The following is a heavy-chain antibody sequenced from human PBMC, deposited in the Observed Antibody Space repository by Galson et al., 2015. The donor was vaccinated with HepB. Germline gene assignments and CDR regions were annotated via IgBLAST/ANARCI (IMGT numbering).Heavy chain of an antibody. CDR1: GFTVCNNY. CDR2: IYSGGST. D-gene: IGHD4-17*01. J-gene: IGHJ4*02. CDR3: ARDKSNDYVLD. V-gene: IGHV3-53*01. Sequence: SLRLSCAASGFTVCNNYMSWVRQAPGKGLEWVSIIYSGGSTYYADSVKGRFTISRDNSQNTLYLQMNSLRAEDTAVYYCARDKSNDYVLDWGQGTLVTVSS.